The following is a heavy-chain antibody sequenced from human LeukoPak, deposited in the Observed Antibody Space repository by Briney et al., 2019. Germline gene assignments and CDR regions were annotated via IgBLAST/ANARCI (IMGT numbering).Heavy chain of an antibody. V-gene: IGHV3-7*01. CDR1: VFTFSAFW. Sequence: GGSLRLSCAASVFTFSAFWRSWVRQTPGKGLEGVANIKQDGSEKYYVDSVKGRFTISRDNAKNSLSLQMNSLRVEDTAVYYCARAGSFWHYVYWGQGTLVTVSS. CDR2: IKQDGSEK. D-gene: IGHD1-7*01. CDR3: ARAGSFWHYVY. J-gene: IGHJ4*02.